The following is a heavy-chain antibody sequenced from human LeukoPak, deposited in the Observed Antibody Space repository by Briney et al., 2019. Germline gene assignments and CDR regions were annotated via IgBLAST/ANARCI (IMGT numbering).Heavy chain of an antibody. Sequence: GASVKVSCKASGYIFTAYHMHWVRQAPGQGVEWMGWINPNSGGTNYAQKFQGRVTMTRDTSISTAYMELSRLRSDDTAVYYCARDPPGGDSGSYAFDYRGQGTLVTVSS. CDR2: INPNSGGT. V-gene: IGHV1-2*02. J-gene: IGHJ4*02. CDR3: ARDPPGGDSGSYAFDY. D-gene: IGHD1-26*01. CDR1: GYIFTAYH.